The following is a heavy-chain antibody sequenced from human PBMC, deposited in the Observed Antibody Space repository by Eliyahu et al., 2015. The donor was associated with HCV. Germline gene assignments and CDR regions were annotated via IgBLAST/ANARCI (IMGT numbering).Heavy chain of an antibody. J-gene: IGHJ4*02. CDR2: IKQDGSEK. CDR3: ARYFDY. Sequence: EVQLVESGGGLVQPGGSLRXSCAASGFTFSSXWMGWVXQAPGKGXEWVATIKQDGSEKYYVDSVKGRFTISRDNGKNSLYLQMNSLRAEDTAVYYCARYFDYLGQGTLVTVSS. CDR1: GFTFSSXW. V-gene: IGHV3-7*01.